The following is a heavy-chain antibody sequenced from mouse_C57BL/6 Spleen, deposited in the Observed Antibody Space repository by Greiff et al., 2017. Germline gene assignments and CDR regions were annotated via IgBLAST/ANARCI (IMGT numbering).Heavy chain of an antibody. CDR3: ARAPYCYGSSPWYFDV. V-gene: IGHV5-4*03. Sequence: EVMLVESGGGLVKPGGSLKLSCAASGFTFSSYAMSWVRQTPEKRLEWVATISDGGSYTYYPDNVKGRFTISRDNAKNNLYLQMSHLKSEDTAMYYCARAPYCYGSSPWYFDVWGTGTTVTVSS. CDR1: GFTFSSYA. CDR2: ISDGGSYT. J-gene: IGHJ1*03. D-gene: IGHD1-1*01.